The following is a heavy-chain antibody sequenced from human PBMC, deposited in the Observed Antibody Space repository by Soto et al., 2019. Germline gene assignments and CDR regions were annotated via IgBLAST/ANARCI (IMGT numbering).Heavy chain of an antibody. Sequence: GGSLRLSCAASGFTFSNVWLSWVRQGPGKGLEWLGRIKSRTENETTDYASPARGRFIISRDDSKNMLYLQLNSLKSEDTGVYYCVPVLTHANSWFVYWGQGNPVTVSS. CDR2: IKSRTENETT. CDR3: VPVLTHANSWFVY. CDR1: GFTFSNVW. J-gene: IGHJ4*02. D-gene: IGHD3-9*01. V-gene: IGHV3-15*01.